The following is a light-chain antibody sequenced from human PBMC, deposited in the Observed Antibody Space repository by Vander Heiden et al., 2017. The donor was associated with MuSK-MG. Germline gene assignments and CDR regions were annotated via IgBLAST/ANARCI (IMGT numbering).Light chain of an antibody. V-gene: IGLV2-14*01. J-gene: IGLJ2*01. CDR3: SSYTSSSPVV. CDR2: DVS. Sequence: QSALTQPASVSGSPGQSITISCTGTSGDVGGYNYVSWYQQHPGKAPKLMIYDVSNRPSGASNRFSGSKSGNTASLTISGLQAEDEADYYCSSYTSSSPVVFGGGTKLTVL. CDR1: SGDVGGYNY.